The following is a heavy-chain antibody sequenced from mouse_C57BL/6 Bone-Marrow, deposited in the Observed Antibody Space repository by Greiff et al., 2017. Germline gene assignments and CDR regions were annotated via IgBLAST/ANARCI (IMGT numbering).Heavy chain of an antibody. D-gene: IGHD1-1*01. CDR1: GYTFTSYW. J-gene: IGHJ2*01. CDR3: ATSYYYGYVDY. Sequence: VQLQQPGAELVMPGASVKLSCKASGYTFTSYWMHWVKQRPGQGLEWIGEIDPSDSYTNYNQKFKGKSTLTVDKSSSTAYIQLSRLTSEDSAVYYCATSYYYGYVDYWGQGTTLTVSS. V-gene: IGHV1-69*01. CDR2: IDPSDSYT.